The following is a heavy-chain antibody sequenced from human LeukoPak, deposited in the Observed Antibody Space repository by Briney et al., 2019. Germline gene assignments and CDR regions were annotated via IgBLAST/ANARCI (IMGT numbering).Heavy chain of an antibody. Sequence: GASVKVSCKASGGTFSSYAISWVRQAPGQGLEWMGGIIPIFGTANYAQKFQGRVTMTRDTSTSTVYMELSSLRSEDTAVYYCARLLYCSSTSCPRDYWGQGTLVTVSS. CDR2: IIPIFGTA. V-gene: IGHV1-69*05. CDR1: GGTFSSYA. D-gene: IGHD2-2*01. J-gene: IGHJ4*02. CDR3: ARLLYCSSTSCPRDY.